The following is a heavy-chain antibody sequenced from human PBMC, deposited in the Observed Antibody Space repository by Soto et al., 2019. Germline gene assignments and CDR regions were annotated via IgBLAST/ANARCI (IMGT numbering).Heavy chain of an antibody. J-gene: IGHJ4*02. V-gene: IGHV3-48*03. CDR3: ARDDFGSSSGY. CDR1: GFTFSSYE. CDR2: ISSSGSTI. Sequence: LGGSLRLSCAASGFTFSSYEMNWVRQAPGKGLEWVSYISSSGSTIYYADSVKGRFTISRDNAKNSLYLQMNSLRAEDTAVYYCARDDFGSSSGYWGQGTLVTVS. D-gene: IGHD6-6*01.